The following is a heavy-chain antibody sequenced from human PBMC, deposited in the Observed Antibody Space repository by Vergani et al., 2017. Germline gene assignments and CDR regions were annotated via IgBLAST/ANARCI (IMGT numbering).Heavy chain of an antibody. Sequence: EVHLLESGGGLIQPGGSLRISCAASGFTFDNYAMTWVRQAPGKGLQWVSGISGQNFRTHYADSVKGRFTTSRDDPKNTVYLQINSLRAEDTVFYYCADLNGDDGFSPFWGQGTLVAASS. D-gene: IGHD2-8*01. CDR3: ADLNGDDGFSPF. CDR2: ISGQNFRT. CDR1: GFTFDNYA. V-gene: IGHV3-23*01. J-gene: IGHJ4*02.